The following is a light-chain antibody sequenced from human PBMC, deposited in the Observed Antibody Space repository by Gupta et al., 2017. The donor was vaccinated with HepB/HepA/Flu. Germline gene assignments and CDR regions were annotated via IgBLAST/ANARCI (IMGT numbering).Light chain of an antibody. J-gene: IGLJ3*02. CDR3: SSSAGCNNLGV. CDR2: EVS. CDR1: SSNVGGYNY. Sequence: QSALTQPPSASGSPGQSVTISCTGTSSNVGGYNYVSWYQQHPGKAPKLMLYEVSKRPSGVPDRFSGSKSGNTASLTVSGLQAEDEADYYCSSSAGCNNLGVFGGGTKLTVL. V-gene: IGLV2-8*01.